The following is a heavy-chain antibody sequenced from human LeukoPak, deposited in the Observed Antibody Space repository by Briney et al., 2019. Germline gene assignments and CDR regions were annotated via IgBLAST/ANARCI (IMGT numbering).Heavy chain of an antibody. Sequence: PSETLSLTCIVSGGSISSSIYYWAWVRQPPGKGLEWIGTVFYNGATQYSPSLRSRVTISIDTSTNQFSLKLTSVTAADTAVYYCARQLDYDTSLADGFDIWGQGTMVTVSS. CDR1: GGSISSSIYY. CDR2: VFYNGAT. CDR3: ARQLDYDTSLADGFDI. V-gene: IGHV4-39*01. D-gene: IGHD3-22*01. J-gene: IGHJ3*02.